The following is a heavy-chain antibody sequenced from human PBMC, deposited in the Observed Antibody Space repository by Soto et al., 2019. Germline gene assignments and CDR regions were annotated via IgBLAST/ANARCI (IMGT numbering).Heavy chain of an antibody. CDR2: IYHSGST. CDR3: ARATWWGDSLNAFDI. CDR1: GGSTSRTNW. D-gene: IGHD2-8*02. V-gene: IGHV4-4*02. Sequence: QVQLQESGPGLVKPSGTLSLTCAVSGGSTSRTNWWSWVRQPPGKGLEWIGEIYHSGSTNYNPSLKSRATISVDKSKNQFSLKLSSVTAADTAVYYCARATWWGDSLNAFDIWGQGTMVTVSS. J-gene: IGHJ3*02.